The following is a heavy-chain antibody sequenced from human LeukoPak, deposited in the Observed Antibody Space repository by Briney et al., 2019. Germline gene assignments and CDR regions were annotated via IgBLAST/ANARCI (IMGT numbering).Heavy chain of an antibody. D-gene: IGHD3-10*01. CDR3: AKSVTTMVRGYFDY. CDR1: GFTFSSYG. CDR2: IRYDGSNK. J-gene: IGHJ4*02. Sequence: GGSLRLSCAASGFTFSSYGMHWGRQAPGKGLEWVAFIRYDGSNKYYADSVKGRFTISRDNSKNTLYLQMNSLRAEDTAVYYCAKSVTTMVRGYFDYWGQGTLVTVPS. V-gene: IGHV3-30*02.